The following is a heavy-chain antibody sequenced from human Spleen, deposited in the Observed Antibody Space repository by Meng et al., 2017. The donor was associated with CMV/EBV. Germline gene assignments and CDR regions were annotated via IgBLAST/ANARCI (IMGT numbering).Heavy chain of an antibody. CDR3: TKSKTSGPYDALDI. D-gene: IGHD1-26*01. V-gene: IGHV3-23*01. J-gene: IGHJ3*02. CDR2: INSSGGSK. CDR1: GFSFSDSV. Sequence: GGSLRISCAASGFSFSDSVMHWVRQAPGKGLEWVSGINSSGGSKYNADTVKGRFTISRDNSKNTLYLQMNSLRTEDTAVYYCTKSKTSGPYDALDIWSQGTMVTVSS.